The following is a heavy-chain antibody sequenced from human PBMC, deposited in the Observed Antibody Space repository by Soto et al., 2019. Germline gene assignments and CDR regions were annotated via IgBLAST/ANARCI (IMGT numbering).Heavy chain of an antibody. CDR1: GGSFSGYY. D-gene: IGHD2-2*01. V-gene: IGHV4-34*01. CDR3: AREREDIVVVPAAIGRDAFDI. CDR2: INHSGST. Sequence: QVQLQQWGAGLLKPSETLSLTCAVYGGSFSGYYWSWIRQPPGTGLEWIGEINHSGSTNYNPSLKRRVTISVDTSKNQFSLKLSSVTAADTAVYYCAREREDIVVVPAAIGRDAFDIWGQGTMVTVSS. J-gene: IGHJ3*02.